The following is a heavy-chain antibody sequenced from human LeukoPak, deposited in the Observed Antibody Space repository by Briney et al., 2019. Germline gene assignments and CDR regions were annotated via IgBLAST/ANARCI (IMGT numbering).Heavy chain of an antibody. CDR3: ARVATPYYFDY. V-gene: IGHV3-74*01. CDR1: GFTFSNYA. CDR2: ISSDGTYT. D-gene: IGHD2-15*01. Sequence: GRSLRLSCAASGFTFSNYAMHWVRQAPGKGLVWVSRISSDGTYTNYADSVRGRFTISRDNARNSLYLQMNSLRAEDTAVYYCARVATPYYFDYWGQGTLVTVSS. J-gene: IGHJ4*02.